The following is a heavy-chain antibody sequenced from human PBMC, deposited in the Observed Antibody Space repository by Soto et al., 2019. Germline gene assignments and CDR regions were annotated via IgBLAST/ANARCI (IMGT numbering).Heavy chain of an antibody. CDR2: INSDGSST. V-gene: IGHV3-74*01. J-gene: IGHJ5*02. CDR1: GFTFSSYW. D-gene: IGHD2-2*02. CDR3: ARDISKSGYCSSTSCYIRFLEWLPTRDNWFDP. Sequence: GGSLRLSCAASGFTFSSYWMHWVRQAPGKGLVWVSRINSDGSSTSYADSVKGRFTISRDNAKNTLYLQMNSLRAEDTAVYYCARDISKSGYCSSTSCYIRFLEWLPTRDNWFDPWGQGTLVTVSS.